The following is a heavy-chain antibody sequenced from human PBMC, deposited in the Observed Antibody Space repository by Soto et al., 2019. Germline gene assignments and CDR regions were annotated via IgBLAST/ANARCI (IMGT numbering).Heavy chain of an antibody. V-gene: IGHV3-11*05. CDR1: GFTFSDYY. J-gene: IGHJ5*02. Sequence: QVQLVESGGGLVKPGGSLRLSCAASGFTFSDYYMSWIRQAPGKGLEWVSYIGTSSSYTNYADSVKGRFTISRDHAKSSLYLQMNTLRAEDTAVYYCARSQQLGHNWFDPWGQGTLVTVSS. D-gene: IGHD6-13*01. CDR3: ARSQQLGHNWFDP. CDR2: IGTSSSYT.